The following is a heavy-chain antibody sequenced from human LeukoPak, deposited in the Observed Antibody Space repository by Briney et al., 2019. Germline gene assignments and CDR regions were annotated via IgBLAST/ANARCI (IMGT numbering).Heavy chain of an antibody. CDR3: ARLSWSGWIDY. CDR1: GGSISSYY. D-gene: IGHD6-19*01. CDR2: IYYSGST. J-gene: IGHJ4*02. V-gene: IGHV4-59*08. Sequence: KPSETLSLTCTVSGGSISSYYWSWIRQPPGKGLEWIGYIYYSGSTNYNPSLKSRVTISVDTSKNQFSLKLSSVTAADTAVYYCARLSWSGWIDYWGQGTLVTVSS.